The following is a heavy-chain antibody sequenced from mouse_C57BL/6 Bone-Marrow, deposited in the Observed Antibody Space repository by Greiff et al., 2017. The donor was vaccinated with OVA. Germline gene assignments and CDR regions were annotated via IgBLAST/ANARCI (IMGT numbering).Heavy chain of an antibody. CDR1: GFTFSDYY. CDR2: ISNGGGST. CDR3: ARPFYYDYDGYAMDY. J-gene: IGHJ4*01. D-gene: IGHD2-4*01. V-gene: IGHV5-12*01. Sequence: EVQRVESGGGLVQPGGSLKLSCAASGFTFSDYYMYWVRQTPEKRLEWVAYISNGGGSTYYPDTVKGRFTISRDNAKNTLYLQMSRLKSEDTAMYYCARPFYYDYDGYAMDYWGQGTSVTVSS.